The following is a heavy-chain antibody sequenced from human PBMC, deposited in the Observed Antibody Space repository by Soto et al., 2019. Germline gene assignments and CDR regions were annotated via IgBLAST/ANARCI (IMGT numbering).Heavy chain of an antibody. J-gene: IGHJ3*02. V-gene: IGHV1-69*02. CDR3: AEGGDYVAFDI. CDR2: IIPILGIA. CDR1: GGTFSSYT. Sequence: SVKVSCKASGGTFSSYTISWVRQAPGQGLEWMGRIIPILGIANYAQKFQGRVTITADKSTSTAYMELSSLRSEDAAVYYCAEGGDYVAFDIWGQGTMVTGSS. D-gene: IGHD4-17*01.